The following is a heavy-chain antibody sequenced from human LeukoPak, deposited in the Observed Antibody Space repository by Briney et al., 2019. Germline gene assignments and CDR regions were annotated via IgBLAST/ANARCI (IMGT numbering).Heavy chain of an antibody. J-gene: IGHJ4*02. D-gene: IGHD5-12*01. CDR1: GLTFSSYA. Sequence: GGSLRLSCVASGLTFSSYAMSWVRQAPGKGLEWVSGISNSGDSAYFADSVKGRFTITRDNSKNTLYLQMSSLRAEDTAVYYCASATPTDYWGQGTLVTLSS. CDR3: ASATPTDY. CDR2: ISNSGDSA. V-gene: IGHV3-23*01.